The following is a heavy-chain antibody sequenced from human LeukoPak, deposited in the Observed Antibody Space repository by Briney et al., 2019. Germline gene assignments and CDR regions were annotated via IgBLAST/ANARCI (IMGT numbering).Heavy chain of an antibody. CDR3: ARGKFSTGYVDY. D-gene: IGHD3/OR15-3a*01. CDR1: GFTFSSYS. Sequence: GGSLRPSCAASGFTFSSYSMNWVRQAPGKGLEWVSSISSSSTYIYYADSVKGRFTISRDNAENSLYLQMNSLRAEDTAVYYCARGKFSTGYVDYWGQGTLVTVSS. J-gene: IGHJ4*02. V-gene: IGHV3-21*01. CDR2: ISSSSTYI.